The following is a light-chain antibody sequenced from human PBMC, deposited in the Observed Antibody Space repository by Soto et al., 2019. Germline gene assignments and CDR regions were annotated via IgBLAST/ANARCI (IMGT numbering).Light chain of an antibody. Sequence: QSALTQPPSASGSPGQSVTISCTGSSSDIGGYNYVSWYQQRPGKVPKLMIFEVSKRPSGVSNRFSGSKSGNTASLTISGLQAEDEAEYYCCSYAGTYVFGTGTKVTVL. CDR1: SSDIGGYNY. CDR3: CSYAGTYV. J-gene: IGLJ1*01. CDR2: EVS. V-gene: IGLV2-8*01.